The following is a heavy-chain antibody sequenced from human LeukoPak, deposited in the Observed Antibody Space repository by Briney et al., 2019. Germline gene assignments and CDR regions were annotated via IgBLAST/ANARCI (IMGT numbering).Heavy chain of an antibody. J-gene: IGHJ6*03. CDR2: ISAYNRNT. CDR3: ARRADRGIAAPTGYYMDV. V-gene: IGHV1-18*01. D-gene: IGHD6-13*01. Sequence: ASVKVSCKASGYTFTNYAMNWVRQAPGQGLEWMGWISAYNRNTNYAQKLQGRVTMTTDTSTSTAYMELRSLRSDDTAVYYCARRADRGIAAPTGYYMDVWGKGTTVTVSS. CDR1: GYTFTNYA.